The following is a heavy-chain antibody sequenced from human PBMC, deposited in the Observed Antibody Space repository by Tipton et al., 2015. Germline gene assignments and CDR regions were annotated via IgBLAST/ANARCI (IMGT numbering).Heavy chain of an antibody. CDR1: GYSFSNYW. J-gene: IGHJ4*02. CDR2: IYPDDSDT. CDR3: ARRGSAGSFPYYFDS. D-gene: IGHD1-26*01. Sequence: QLVQSGAEVKKPGESLKISCKGSGYSFSNYWIGWVRQMPGKGLEWMGIIYPDDSDTRYSPSFRGQVTISADRSINTAYLEWSSLKASDSGMYYCARRGSAGSFPYYFDSWGQGTLVTVSS. V-gene: IGHV5-51*01.